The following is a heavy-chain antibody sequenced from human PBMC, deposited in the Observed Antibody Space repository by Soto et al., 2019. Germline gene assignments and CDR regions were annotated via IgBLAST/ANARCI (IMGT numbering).Heavy chain of an antibody. V-gene: IGHV1-69*01. J-gene: IGHJ5*02. Sequence: QVRLVQSGAEVKKPGSSVKVSCKSSGGTFSTYGINWVRQAPGQGLEWMGGIMPVFDTTNYAQRFQGRVTITADESTSTAYMELSSLRSEDTALYYCTRCADTSMIKSWFDPWGQGTLVTVTS. D-gene: IGHD5-18*01. CDR2: IMPVFDTT. CDR3: TRCADTSMIKSWFDP. CDR1: GGTFSTYG.